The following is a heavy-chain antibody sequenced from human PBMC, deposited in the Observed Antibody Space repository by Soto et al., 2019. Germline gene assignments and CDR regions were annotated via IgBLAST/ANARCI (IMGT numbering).Heavy chain of an antibody. CDR3: ARRAFGSSRSFDI. CDR1: GFAFSSHT. CDR2: ISDSGGLT. D-gene: IGHD6-6*01. V-gene: IGHV3-23*01. Sequence: GGSLRLSCAASGFAFSSHTMSWVRQAPERGLEWVSGISDSGGLTYNADSVKGRFTISRDNSKNTLYLQMNSLRAEDTALYYCARRAFGSSRSFDIWRQRTMVTVTS. J-gene: IGHJ3*02.